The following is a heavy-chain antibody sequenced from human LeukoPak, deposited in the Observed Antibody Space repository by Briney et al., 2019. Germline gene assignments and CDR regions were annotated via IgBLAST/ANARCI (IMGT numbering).Heavy chain of an antibody. CDR2: ISWEGGST. V-gene: IGHV3-43D*03. J-gene: IGHJ4*02. CDR1: GFTFDDYA. CDR3: AKSSSSSGFDY. Sequence: GGSLRLSCAASGFTFDDYAMHWVRQAPGKGLEWISLISWEGGSTYYADSVKGRFTISRDNSKSTLYLQMNSLRAEDTAVYYCAKSSSSSGFDYWGQGTLVTVSS. D-gene: IGHD6-6*01.